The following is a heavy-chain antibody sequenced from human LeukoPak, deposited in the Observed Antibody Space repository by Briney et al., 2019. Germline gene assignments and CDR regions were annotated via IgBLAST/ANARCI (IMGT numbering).Heavy chain of an antibody. D-gene: IGHD2-15*01. CDR2: ISGSGGST. CDR1: GFTFTSYA. CDR3: AKSSCSGGSCYSDY. V-gene: IGHV3-23*01. J-gene: IGHJ4*02. Sequence: GGSLRLSCAASGFTFTSYAMSWVRQAPGKGLGWVSGISGSGGSTYYADSVKGRFTISRDNSKNTLYLQLNSLRAEDTAVYYCAKSSCSGGSCYSDYWGQGTLVTVSS.